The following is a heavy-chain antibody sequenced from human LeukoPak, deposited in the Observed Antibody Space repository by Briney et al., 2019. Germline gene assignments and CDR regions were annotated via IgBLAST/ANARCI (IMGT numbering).Heavy chain of an antibody. Sequence: PSETLSLTCAVYGGSFTGYFWSWIRQPPGKGLEWIGEINHSGSTNYNPSLKSRVTISVDTSKNQFSLKLSSVTAADTAVYYCARGIAAAGTVYWGQGTLVTVSS. CDR3: ARGIAAAGTVY. V-gene: IGHV4-34*01. CDR2: INHSGST. J-gene: IGHJ4*02. D-gene: IGHD6-13*01. CDR1: GGSFTGYF.